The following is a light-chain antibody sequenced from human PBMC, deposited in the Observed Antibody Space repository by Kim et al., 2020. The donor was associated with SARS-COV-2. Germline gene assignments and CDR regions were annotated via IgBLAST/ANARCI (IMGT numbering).Light chain of an antibody. J-gene: IGKJ2*01. CDR1: QSVSSNY. Sequence: EIVLTQSPGTLSLSPGQSATLSCRASQSVSSNYLAWYQQRPGQAPRLLIHGASNRATGIPDRFSGSGSGSDFTLTISRLEPEDFALYYCHQFGYSPYTLGQGTKLEI. CDR2: GAS. V-gene: IGKV3-20*01. CDR3: HQFGYSPYT.